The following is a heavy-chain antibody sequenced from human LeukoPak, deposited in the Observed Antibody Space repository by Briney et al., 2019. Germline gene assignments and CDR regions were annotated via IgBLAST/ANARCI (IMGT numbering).Heavy chain of an antibody. V-gene: IGHV1-2*06. CDR1: GYTFTGYY. CDR2: INPNSGGT. Sequence: GASVKVSCKASGYTFTGYYMHWVRQAPGQGLEWMGRINPNSGGTNYAQKFQGRVTMTRDTSISTAYMELSRLRSDDTAVYYCASGYDFWSGYYDYYYYGMDVWGQGTTVTVSS. J-gene: IGHJ6*02. D-gene: IGHD3-3*01. CDR3: ASGYDFWSGYYDYYYYGMDV.